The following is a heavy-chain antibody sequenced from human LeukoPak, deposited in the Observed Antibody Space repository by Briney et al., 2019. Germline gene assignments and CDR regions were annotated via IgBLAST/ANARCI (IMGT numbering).Heavy chain of an antibody. CDR1: GFTFSSYE. V-gene: IGHV3-48*03. D-gene: IGHD3-22*01. Sequence: GGSLRLSCAASGFTFSSYEMNWVRQAPGKELEWVSYISSGGNTRYCADSVKGRFTISRDNAKNSLHLQMNSLRAEDTAVYYCARGKQYYYDPSGGGYWGQGTLVTVSS. CDR3: ARGKQYYYDPSGGGY. CDR2: ISSGGNTR. J-gene: IGHJ4*02.